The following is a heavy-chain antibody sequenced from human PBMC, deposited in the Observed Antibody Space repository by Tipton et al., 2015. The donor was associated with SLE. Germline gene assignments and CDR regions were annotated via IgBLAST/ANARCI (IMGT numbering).Heavy chain of an antibody. CDR1: GFTFSSYG. CDR2: ISYDGSNK. CDR3: AKDSRWGKSYFDY. Sequence: SLRLSCAASGFTFSSYGMHWVRQAPGKGLEWVAVISYDGSNKYYADSVKGRFTISRDNSKNTLYLRMNSLRAEDTAVYYCAKDSRWGKSYFDYWGQGTLVTVSS. V-gene: IGHV3-30*18. D-gene: IGHD7-27*01. J-gene: IGHJ4*02.